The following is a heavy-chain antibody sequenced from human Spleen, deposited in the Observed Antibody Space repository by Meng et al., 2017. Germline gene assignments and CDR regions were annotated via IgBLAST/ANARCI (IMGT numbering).Heavy chain of an antibody. CDR2: INPNSGGT. D-gene: IGHD6-13*01. Sequence: ASVKVSCKASGYTFTGYYMHWVRQAPGQGLEWMGWINPNSGGTNYAQKFQGRVTMTRDTSISTAYMELSRLTSDDTAMYYCARDEDISAAGKLFGDYWGQGTLVTVSS. CDR3: ARDEDISAAGKLFGDY. CDR1: GYTFTGYY. V-gene: IGHV1-2*02. J-gene: IGHJ4*02.